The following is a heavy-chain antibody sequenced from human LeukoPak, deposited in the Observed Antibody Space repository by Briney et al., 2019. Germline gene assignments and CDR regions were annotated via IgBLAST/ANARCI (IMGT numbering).Heavy chain of an antibody. J-gene: IGHJ2*01. CDR1: AGSISTYY. Sequence: PSETLSLTCTVSAGSISTYYWSWIRQPPGKGLEWIGYIYYSGSTNYNPSLKSRVTISVDTSKNQFFLKLRSVTAADTAVYYCARASYSSSWSYWYFDLWGRGTLVTVSS. CDR2: IYYSGST. V-gene: IGHV4-59*01. CDR3: ARASYSSSWSYWYFDL. D-gene: IGHD6-13*01.